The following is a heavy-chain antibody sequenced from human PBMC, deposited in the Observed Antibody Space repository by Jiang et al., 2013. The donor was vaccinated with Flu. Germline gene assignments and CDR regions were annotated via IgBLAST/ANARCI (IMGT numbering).Heavy chain of an antibody. Sequence: KPTQTLTLTCSFSGLSLSANGEAFVWIRQPPGKALEWLALIYWDDNKRYSPSLKSRLTITKDSSKNQVVLTLTNMDPVDTGTYHCAHRRYGDYVFGYWGQGTLVTVSS. CDR3: AHRRYGDYVFGY. V-gene: IGHV2-5*02. CDR2: IYWDDNK. CDR1: GLSLSANGEA. J-gene: IGHJ4*02. D-gene: IGHD4-17*01.